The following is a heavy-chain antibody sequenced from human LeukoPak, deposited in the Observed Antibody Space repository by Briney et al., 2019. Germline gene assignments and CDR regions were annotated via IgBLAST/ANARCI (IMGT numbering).Heavy chain of an antibody. D-gene: IGHD2-2*01. J-gene: IGHJ4*02. CDR2: ISSSGSTI. CDR3: ARHPRVVGSATRQYYFDY. V-gene: IGHV3-48*03. CDR1: GFTCSSYE. Sequence: GGSLRLSCAASGFTCSSYEMNWVRQAPGKGLEWVSYISSSGSTIYYADSVKGRFTISRDNAKNSLYLQMNSLRAEDTAVYYCARHPRVVGSATRQYYFDYWGQGTLVTVSS.